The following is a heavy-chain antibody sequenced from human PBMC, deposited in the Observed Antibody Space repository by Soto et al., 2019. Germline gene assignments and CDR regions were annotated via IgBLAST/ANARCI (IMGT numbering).Heavy chain of an antibody. V-gene: IGHV3-30*18. J-gene: IGHJ6*02. D-gene: IGHD5-18*01. CDR3: AKDRGYSYGNYYYYGMDV. CDR2: ISYDGSNK. Sequence: SLRLSCAASGFTFSSYGMHWVRQAPGKGLEWVAVISYDGSNKYYADSVKGRFTISRDNSKNTLYLQMNSLRAEDTAVYHCAKDRGYSYGNYYYYGMDVWGQGTTVTVSS. CDR1: GFTFSSYG.